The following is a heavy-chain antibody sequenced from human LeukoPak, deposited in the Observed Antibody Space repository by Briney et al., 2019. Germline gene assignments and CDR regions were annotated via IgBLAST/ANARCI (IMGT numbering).Heavy chain of an antibody. Sequence: GGSLRLSCAASGFTFSSYGTHWVRQAPGKGLEWVAVISYDGSNKYYADSVKGRFTISRDNSKNTLYLQMNSLRVEDTAVYYCAKGYYADYGDHWGQGTLVTVSS. CDR2: ISYDGSNK. CDR3: AKGYYADYGDH. J-gene: IGHJ4*02. CDR1: GFTFSSYG. V-gene: IGHV3-30*18. D-gene: IGHD4-17*01.